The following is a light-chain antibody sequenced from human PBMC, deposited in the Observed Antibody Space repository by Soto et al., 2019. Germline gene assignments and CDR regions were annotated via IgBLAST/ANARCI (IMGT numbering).Light chain of an antibody. CDR3: YSDAGTSTGV. CDR2: EGS. J-gene: IGLJ1*01. CDR1: SSDVGSYNL. V-gene: IGLV2-23*01. Sequence: QSALTQPASVSGSPGQSITISCTGTSSDVGSYNLVSWYQQHPGKAPKLMIYEGSKRPSGVSNRFSGSKSGNTASLTISGLQAEDESDYYCYSDAGTSTGVFATGPNVTVL.